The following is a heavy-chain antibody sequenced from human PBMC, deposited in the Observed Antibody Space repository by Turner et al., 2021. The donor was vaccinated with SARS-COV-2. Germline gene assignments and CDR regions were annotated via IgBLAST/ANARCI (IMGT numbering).Heavy chain of an antibody. CDR3: ARDPSKIQLWLHYYFDY. CDR2: ISSSSSTI. CDR1: GFTFTSYE. V-gene: IGHV3-48*03. J-gene: IGHJ4*02. Sequence: EVQLVESGGGLVQPGGSLRLSCAASGFTFTSYEFNWVRQAPGKGLEWVSYISSSSSTIYYADSVKGRFTISRDNAKNSLYLQMNSLRAEDTAVYYCARDPSKIQLWLHYYFDYWGQGTLVTVSS. D-gene: IGHD5-18*01.